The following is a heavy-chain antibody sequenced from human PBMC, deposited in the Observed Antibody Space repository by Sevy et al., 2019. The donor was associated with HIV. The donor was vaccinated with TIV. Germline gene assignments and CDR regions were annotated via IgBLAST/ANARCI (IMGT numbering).Heavy chain of an antibody. V-gene: IGHV4-59*01. CDR3: ARIAPDSSGFDGGAFDI. J-gene: IGHJ3*02. D-gene: IGHD3-22*01. Sequence: SETLSLTCTVSGGSISSYYWSWIRQPPGKGLEWIGYIYYSGSTNYNPSLKSQVTISVDTSKNQFSLKLSSVTAADTAVYYCARIAPDSSGFDGGAFDIWGQGTMVTVSS. CDR1: GGSISSYY. CDR2: IYYSGST.